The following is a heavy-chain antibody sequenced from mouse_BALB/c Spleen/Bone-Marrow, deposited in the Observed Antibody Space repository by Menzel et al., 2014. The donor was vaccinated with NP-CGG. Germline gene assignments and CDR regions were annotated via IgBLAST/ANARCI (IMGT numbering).Heavy chain of an antibody. D-gene: IGHD2-1*01. CDR3: ARFYYGNPTGYFDY. Sequence: QVQLQQSGAELMKPGASMKISCKATGYTFSSYWIEWVKQRPGHGLEWIGEILPGSGSTNYNEQFKGKATFTADASSSTAYMELSSLISEDSAVYYCARFYYGNPTGYFDYWGQGTTLTVSS. J-gene: IGHJ2*01. V-gene: IGHV1-9*01. CDR2: ILPGSGST. CDR1: GYTFSSYW.